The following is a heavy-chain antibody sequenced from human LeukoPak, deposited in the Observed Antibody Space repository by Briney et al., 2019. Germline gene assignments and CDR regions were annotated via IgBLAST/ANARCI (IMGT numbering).Heavy chain of an antibody. Sequence: GGSLRLSCSASGFISSIYSMYWIRQAPGKRLEYVAGIIGDASSTYHADSVKGRFSIFRDNSKNTLNLQMRSLRVEDTAIYYCVKDFGRVGGAPCTWGQGTLVTVSS. D-gene: IGHD3-16*01. V-gene: IGHV3-64D*06. CDR2: IIGDASST. CDR1: GFISSIYS. CDR3: VKDFGRVGGAPCT. J-gene: IGHJ5*02.